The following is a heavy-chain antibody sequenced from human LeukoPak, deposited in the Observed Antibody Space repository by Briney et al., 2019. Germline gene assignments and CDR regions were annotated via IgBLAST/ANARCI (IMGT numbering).Heavy chain of an antibody. CDR2: TYYRSRWYN. J-gene: IGHJ4*02. V-gene: IGHV6-1*01. Sequence: SQTLSLTCAISGDSVSSNSAIWNWIRQSPSRGLEWLGRTYYRSRWYNDYAVSVKSRITINPDTSKNQLSLQLNSVTPEDTATYYCARGGAIRATGMTPFDYWGQGTLVTVSS. CDR3: ARGGAIRATGMTPFDY. CDR1: GDSVSSNSAI. D-gene: IGHD1-1*01.